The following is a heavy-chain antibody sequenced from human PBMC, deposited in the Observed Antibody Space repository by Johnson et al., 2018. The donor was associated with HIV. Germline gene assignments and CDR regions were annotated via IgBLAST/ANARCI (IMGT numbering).Heavy chain of an antibody. Sequence: EQLVESGGGLVQPGGSLRLSCAASGFTVSSNYMSWVRQAPGKGLEWVSVIYSGGSTYYADSVKGRFTIFRENAKNSLYLQRNSLRAEDTAVYYCAREGKWELRRGAFDFWGQGTPVTVSS. D-gene: IGHD1-26*01. CDR1: GFTVSSNY. CDR3: AREGKWELRRGAFDF. J-gene: IGHJ3*01. CDR2: IYSGGST. V-gene: IGHV3-66*02.